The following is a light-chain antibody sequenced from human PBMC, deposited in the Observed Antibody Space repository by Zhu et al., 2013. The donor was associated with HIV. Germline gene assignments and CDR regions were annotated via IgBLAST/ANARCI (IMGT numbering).Light chain of an antibody. CDR3: QQYGGSPRT. CDR2: GAS. V-gene: IGKV3-20*01. J-gene: IGKJ2*02. Sequence: PGERATLSCRASQSVSSSYLAWYQQKPGQAPRLLIYGASSRATGIPDRFSGSGSGTDFTLTITRLEPEDFAVYYCQQYGGSPRTFGQGTNLAIK. CDR1: QSVSSSY.